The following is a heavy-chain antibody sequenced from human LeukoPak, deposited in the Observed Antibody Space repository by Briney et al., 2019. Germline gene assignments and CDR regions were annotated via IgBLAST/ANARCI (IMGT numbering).Heavy chain of an antibody. V-gene: IGHV3-15*01. CDR2: IKSKTDGGTT. CDR1: GFTFSNAW. CDR3: TTVGCSSTSCYAGGDY. J-gene: IGHJ4*02. D-gene: IGHD2-2*01. Sequence: GGSLRLCCAASGFTFSNAWMSWVRQAAGKGLEWVGRIKSKTDGGTTDYAAPVKGRFTISRDDSKNTLYLQMNSLKTEGTAVYYCTTVGCSSTSCYAGGDYWGQGTLVTVSS.